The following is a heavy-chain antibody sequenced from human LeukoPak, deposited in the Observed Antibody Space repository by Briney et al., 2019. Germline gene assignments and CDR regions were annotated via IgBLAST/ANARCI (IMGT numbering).Heavy chain of an antibody. CDR1: GFTFSSYD. J-gene: IGHJ1*01. CDR2: IWYDGSNK. Sequence: EGSLRLSCVVSGFTFSSYDMHWVRQAPGKGLEWVAVIWYDGSNKYYADSVKGRFTISRDNSKNTLYLQMNSLRAEDTAVYYCARGLDLGYFQHWGQGTLVTVSS. V-gene: IGHV3-33*01. CDR3: ARGLDLGYFQH. D-gene: IGHD4-11*01.